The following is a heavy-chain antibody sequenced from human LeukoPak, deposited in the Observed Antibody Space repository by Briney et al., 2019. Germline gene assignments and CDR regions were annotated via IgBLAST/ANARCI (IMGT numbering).Heavy chain of an antibody. Sequence: PGGSLRLSCAASGSTFSSYAMSWVRQAPGKGLEWVSAISGSGGSTYYADSVKGRFTISRDNSKNTLYLQMNRLRAEDTAVYYCAKDSIRRYYFDYWGQGTLVTVSS. J-gene: IGHJ4*02. CDR3: AKDSIRRYYFDY. CDR1: GSTFSSYA. V-gene: IGHV3-23*01. D-gene: IGHD1-1*01. CDR2: ISGSGGST.